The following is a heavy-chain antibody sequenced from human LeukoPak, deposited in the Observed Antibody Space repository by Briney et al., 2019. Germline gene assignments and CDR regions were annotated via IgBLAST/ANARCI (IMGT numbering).Heavy chain of an antibody. D-gene: IGHD6-6*01. V-gene: IGHV4-30-2*01. CDR1: GVSISSGGYS. J-gene: IGHJ4*02. CDR2: IYHSGST. Sequence: PSETLSLTCAVSGVSISSGGYSWRWIRQPPGKGLEWIGYIYHSGSTYYNPSLKSRVTISVDRSKNQFSLKLSSVTAADTAVYYCARSIEGSSSQTFDYWGQGTLVTVSS. CDR3: ARSIEGSSSQTFDY.